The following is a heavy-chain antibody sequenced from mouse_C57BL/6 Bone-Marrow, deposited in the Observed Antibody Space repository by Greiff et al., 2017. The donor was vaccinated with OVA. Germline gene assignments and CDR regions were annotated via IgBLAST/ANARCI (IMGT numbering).Heavy chain of an antibody. D-gene: IGHD2-1*01. V-gene: IGHV1-75*01. Sequence: QVQLQQSGPELVKPGASVKISCKASGYTFTDYYINWVKQRPGQGLEWIGWIFPGSGSTYYNEKFKGKATLTVDKSSSTAYMLLSSLTSDDSAVYFCARRGYIYYGNPYFDYWGQGTTLTVSS. CDR3: ARRGYIYYGNPYFDY. J-gene: IGHJ2*01. CDR2: IFPGSGST. CDR1: GYTFTDYY.